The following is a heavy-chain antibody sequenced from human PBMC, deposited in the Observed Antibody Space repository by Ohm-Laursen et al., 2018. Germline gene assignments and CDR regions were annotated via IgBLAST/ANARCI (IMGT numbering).Heavy chain of an antibody. CDR2: IKSKTDGGTT. J-gene: IGHJ3*02. CDR3: TTKQDTAMVKAFDI. Sequence: SLRLSCAASGFTFSNACMSWVRQAPGKGLEWVGRIKSKTDGGTTDYAAPVKGRFTISRDDSKNTLYLQMNSLKTEDTAVYYCTTKQDTAMVKAFDIWGQGTMVTVSS. V-gene: IGHV3-15*01. CDR1: GFTFSNAC. D-gene: IGHD5-18*01.